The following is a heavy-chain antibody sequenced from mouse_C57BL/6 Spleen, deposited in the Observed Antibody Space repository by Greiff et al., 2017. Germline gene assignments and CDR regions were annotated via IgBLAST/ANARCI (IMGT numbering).Heavy chain of an antibody. CDR1: GYTFTSYW. CDR3: ARKLTGYAMDY. D-gene: IGHD4-1*01. Sequence: QVQLQQPGAELVRPGSSVKLSCKASGYTFTSYWMHWVKQRPIQGLEWIGNIDPSDSETHYNQKFKDKATLTVDKSSSTAYMQRSSLTAEDSAVYYCARKLTGYAMDYWGQGTSVTVSS. J-gene: IGHJ4*01. V-gene: IGHV1-52*01. CDR2: IDPSDSET.